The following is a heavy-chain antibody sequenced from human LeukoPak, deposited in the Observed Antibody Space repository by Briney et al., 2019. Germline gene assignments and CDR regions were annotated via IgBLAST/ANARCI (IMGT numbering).Heavy chain of an antibody. V-gene: IGHV1-69*13. CDR1: GGTFSSYA. D-gene: IGHD3-22*01. CDR3: ASPKERDYYGSSGYYYFFY. Sequence: SVKVSCKASGGTFSSYAISWVGQAPGQGLEWMGGIIPIFGTANSAQKLQGRVTITADQSQSTAYMELSSLRSEDTAVYYCASPKERDYYGSSGYYYFFYWGQGTLVTVSS. CDR2: IIPIFGTA. J-gene: IGHJ4*02.